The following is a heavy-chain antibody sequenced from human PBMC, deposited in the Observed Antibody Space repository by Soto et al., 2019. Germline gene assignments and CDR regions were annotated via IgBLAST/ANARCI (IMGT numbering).Heavy chain of an antibody. CDR1: GYTFTSYD. V-gene: IGHV1-8*01. CDR3: ARGPYCSSTSCYAGPYYYYYYYMDV. J-gene: IGHJ6*03. Sequence: QVPLVQSGAEVKKPGASVKVSCKASGYTFTSYDINWVRQATGQGLEWMGWMNPNSGNTGYAQKFQGRVTMTRNTSISTAYMELSSLRSEDTAVYYCARGPYCSSTSCYAGPYYYYYYYMDVWGKGTTVTVSS. D-gene: IGHD2-2*01. CDR2: MNPNSGNT.